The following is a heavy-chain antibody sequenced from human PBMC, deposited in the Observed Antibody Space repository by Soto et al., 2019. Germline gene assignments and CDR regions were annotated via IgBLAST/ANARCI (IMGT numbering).Heavy chain of an antibody. V-gene: IGHV5-10-1*01. J-gene: IGHJ6*01. CDR2: IDPSDSYT. D-gene: IGHD3-16*02. CDR1: GYSLTSYW. Sequence: DSLKISCNGSGYSLTSYWISWVRQMSGKGLEWMGRIDPSDSYTNYSPSFQGHVTISADKSISTAYLQWSSLKASDTAMDYCAIIEWYYYYGMEGWGQGSTVTVS. CDR3: AIIEWYYYYGMEG.